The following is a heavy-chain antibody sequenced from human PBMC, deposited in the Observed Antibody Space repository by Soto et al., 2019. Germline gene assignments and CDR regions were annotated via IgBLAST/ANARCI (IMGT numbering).Heavy chain of an antibody. CDR1: GFTFSSYA. Sequence: EVQLLESGGGLVQPGGSLRLSCAASGFTFSSYAMSWVRQAPGKGLAWVSAISGSGGSTYYADSVKGRFTISRDNSKNTLYLQMNSLRAEDTAVYYCAKDHGYYGSGTGESWGQGTLVTVSS. CDR3: AKDHGYYGSGTGES. D-gene: IGHD3-10*01. J-gene: IGHJ5*02. V-gene: IGHV3-23*01. CDR2: ISGSGGST.